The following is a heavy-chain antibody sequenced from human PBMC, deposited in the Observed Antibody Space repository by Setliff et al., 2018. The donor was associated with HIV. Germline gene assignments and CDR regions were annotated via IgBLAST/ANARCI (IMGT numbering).Heavy chain of an antibody. CDR2: IKKAGSEK. D-gene: IGHD1-26*01. CDR3: ARGVGSDY. V-gene: IGHV3-7*01. J-gene: IGHJ4*02. CDR1: GFNFSDYW. Sequence: GGSLRLSCAASGFNFSDYWMTWVRQAPGKGLEWVASIKKAGSEKYYVDSVKGRFAISRDNAKNSLYLQMSSLRAEDTAVFYCARGVGSDYWGQGTLVTVSS.